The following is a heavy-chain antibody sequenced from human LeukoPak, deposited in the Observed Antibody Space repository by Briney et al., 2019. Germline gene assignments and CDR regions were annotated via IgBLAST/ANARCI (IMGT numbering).Heavy chain of an antibody. V-gene: IGHV1-2*02. CDR3: ARTVGSTARWFDP. CDR1: GYTFTGYY. J-gene: IGHJ5*02. CDR2: INPNSGGT. D-gene: IGHD1-26*01. Sequence: ASVKVSCKASGYTFTGYYMHWVRQAPGQGLEWMGWINPNSGGTNYAQKFQGRVTMTRDMSTSTVYMALSSLRSEDTAVYYCARTVGSTARWFDPWGQGTLVTVSS.